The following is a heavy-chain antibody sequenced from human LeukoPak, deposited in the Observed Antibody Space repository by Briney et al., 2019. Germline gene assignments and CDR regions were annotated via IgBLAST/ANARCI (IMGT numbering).Heavy chain of an antibody. V-gene: IGHV4-59*11. D-gene: IGHD5-18*01. CDR3: ARGRYSYGYLTVD. CDR1: GGSISSHY. CDR2: IYYSGST. J-gene: IGHJ4*02. Sequence: PSETLSLTCTVSGGSISSHYWSWIRQPPGKGLEWIGYIYYSGSTNYNPSLKSRVTISVDTSKNQFSLKLSSVTAADTAVYYCARGRYSYGYLTVDWGQGTLVTVSS.